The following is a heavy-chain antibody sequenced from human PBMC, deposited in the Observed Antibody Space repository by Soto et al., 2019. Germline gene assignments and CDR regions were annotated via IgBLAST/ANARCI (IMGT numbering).Heavy chain of an antibody. J-gene: IGHJ4*02. CDR2: IYYSGST. D-gene: IGHD3-3*01. Sequence: SATLSITCTVSGGSISSSSYYWGWIRQPPGKGLEWIGSIYYSGSTYYNPSLKSRVTISVDTSKNQFSLKLSSVTAADTAVYYCARRRITIFGVVTNDYWGQGTLVTVSS. V-gene: IGHV4-39*01. CDR3: ARRRITIFGVVTNDY. CDR1: GGSISSSSYY.